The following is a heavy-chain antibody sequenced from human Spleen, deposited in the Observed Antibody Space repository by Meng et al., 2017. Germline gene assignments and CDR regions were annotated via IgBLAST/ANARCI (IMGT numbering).Heavy chain of an antibody. CDR1: GGSFSGYY. CDR3: ARGLRPGAAADI. J-gene: IGHJ4*02. D-gene: IGHD6-13*01. Sequence: QVQLQRGGAGLLKPSENLSLTCAVYGGSFSGYYWSWIRQPPGKGLEWIGEINHSGSTNYNPSLKSRVTISVDTSKNQFSLKLSSVTAADTAVYYCARGLRPGAAADIWGQGTLVTVSS. V-gene: IGHV4-34*01. CDR2: INHSGST.